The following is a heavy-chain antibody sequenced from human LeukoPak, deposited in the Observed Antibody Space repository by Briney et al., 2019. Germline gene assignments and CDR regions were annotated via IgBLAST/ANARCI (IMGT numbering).Heavy chain of an antibody. CDR1: GGSISSSSYY. CDR2: IYYRGST. J-gene: IGHJ3*02. V-gene: IGHV4-39*07. CDR3: ARDAPPSSFDI. Sequence: SETLSLTCTVSGGSISSSSYYWGWIRQPPGKGLEWIGSIYYRGSTYHNPSLKSRVTISVDTSKNQFSLKLTSVTAADTAVYYCARDAPPSSFDIWGQGTMVTVSS.